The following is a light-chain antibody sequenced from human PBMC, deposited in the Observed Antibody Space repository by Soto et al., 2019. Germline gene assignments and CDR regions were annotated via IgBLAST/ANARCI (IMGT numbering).Light chain of an antibody. Sequence: DIQMTQSPSSLSASVGDRITITCRASQSIRTYLNWYQFQPGKAPKVXIYGASNLQSGVRSRFSGSGSGTDFTLTITSLQPEDFATYYCQQSYSTLITFGQGTRLEI. J-gene: IGKJ5*01. CDR1: QSIRTY. CDR2: GAS. V-gene: IGKV1-39*01. CDR3: QQSYSTLIT.